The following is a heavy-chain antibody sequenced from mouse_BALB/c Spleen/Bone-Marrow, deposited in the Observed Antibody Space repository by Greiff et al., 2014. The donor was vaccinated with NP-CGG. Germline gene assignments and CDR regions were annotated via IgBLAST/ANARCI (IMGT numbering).Heavy chain of an antibody. J-gene: IGHJ1*01. CDR3: AKGGITTVWYFDV. V-gene: IGHV2-5*01. Sequence: QVQLKQSGPGLVRPSQSLSITCTVSGFSLTGNGVHWVRQSPGKGLEWLGVIWRGGSTDYNAAFMSRLTITKDNSKNQVFFEMNSLQGDDTAMYYCAKGGITTVWYFDVWGAGTTVTVSS. CDR2: IWRGGST. CDR1: GFSLTGNG. D-gene: IGHD1-1*01.